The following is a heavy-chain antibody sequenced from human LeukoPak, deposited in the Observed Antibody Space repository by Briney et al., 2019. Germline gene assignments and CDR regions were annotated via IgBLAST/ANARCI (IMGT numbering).Heavy chain of an antibody. V-gene: IGHV1-2*02. D-gene: IGHD3-10*01. Sequence: ASVKVSCKASGGTFSSYAISWVRQAPGQGLEWMGWIHPNGRDTQYAQKFQDRMTMTTDTSITTAYMELHSVTSDDTAVYYCSAHYGPGPVWGQGTLITASS. CDR2: IHPNGRDT. CDR1: GGTFSSYA. J-gene: IGHJ4*02. CDR3: SAHYGPGPV.